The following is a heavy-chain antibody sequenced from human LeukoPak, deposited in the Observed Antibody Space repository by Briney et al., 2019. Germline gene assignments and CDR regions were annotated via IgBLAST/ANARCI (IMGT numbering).Heavy chain of an antibody. CDR2: ISGSSCST. J-gene: IGHJ4*02. CDR1: GVTFSSYA. V-gene: IGHV3-23*01. CDR3: ARGGGCTNGVCYSGSDY. D-gene: IGHD2-8*01. Sequence: GGSLRLSCAASGVTFSSYAMSGGCDAPGEGRGWGSAISGSSCSTDYADSVKVRCTISRDNSKHTLQLHRNSLRAEDTDVYYCARGGGCTNGVCYSGSDYWGQGTLVTASS.